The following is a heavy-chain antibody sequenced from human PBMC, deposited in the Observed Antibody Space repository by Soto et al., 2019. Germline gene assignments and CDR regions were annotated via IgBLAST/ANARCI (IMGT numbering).Heavy chain of an antibody. Sequence: SETLSLTCTISGGSINGYYWSWIRQPPGKGLEWIGYVYYTGTTKYNPSLESRVTISADTSKNQFSLRVTSVTAADTAVYYCARGLFGYGWYNWLDPWGQGTLVTVSS. V-gene: IGHV4-59*01. CDR1: GGSINGYY. J-gene: IGHJ5*02. CDR3: ARGLFGYGWYNWLDP. D-gene: IGHD6-19*01. CDR2: VYYTGTT.